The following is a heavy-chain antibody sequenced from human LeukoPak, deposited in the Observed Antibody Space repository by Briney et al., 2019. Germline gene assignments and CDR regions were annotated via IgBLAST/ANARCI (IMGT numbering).Heavy chain of an antibody. CDR1: GFTFSSYS. D-gene: IGHD5-18*01. V-gene: IGHV3-48*01. CDR2: ISSSSGTI. J-gene: IGHJ4*02. CDR3: ARALRAYSYGTFDY. Sequence: PGGSLSLSCAASGFTFSSYSMNWVRQAPGKGLEGVSYISSSSGTIYYADSVKGRFTISRDNAKNSLYLQMNSLRAGDTAVYYCARALRAYSYGTFDYWGQGTLVTVSS.